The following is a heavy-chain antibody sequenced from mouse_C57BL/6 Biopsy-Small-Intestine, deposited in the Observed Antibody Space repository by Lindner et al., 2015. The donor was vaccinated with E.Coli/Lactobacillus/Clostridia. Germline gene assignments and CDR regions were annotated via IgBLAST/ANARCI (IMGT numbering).Heavy chain of an antibody. CDR1: GYSFTGYF. CDR3: ARWNYYGSPMDY. V-gene: IGHV1-20*01. D-gene: IGHD1-1*01. Sequence: VQLQESGPELVKPGDSVKISCKASGYSFTGYFMHWVMQSHGKSPEWIGRINPYNGETFYNQNFKGKATLTVDKSSTTAHMELRSLTSEDSAVYYCARWNYYGSPMDYWGQGTSVTVSS. J-gene: IGHJ4*01. CDR2: INPYNGET.